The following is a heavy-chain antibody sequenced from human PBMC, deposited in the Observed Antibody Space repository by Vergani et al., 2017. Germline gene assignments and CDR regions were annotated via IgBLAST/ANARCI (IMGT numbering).Heavy chain of an antibody. J-gene: IGHJ6*02. D-gene: IGHD6-19*01. CDR3: AREGGAVAGPEGDYYGMDV. V-gene: IGHV6-1*01. Sequence: QVQLQQSGPGLVKPSQTLSLTCAISGDSVSSNSAAWNWIRQSPSRGLEWLGRTYYRSKWYNDYAVSVKSRITSNPDTSKNQFSLRLNSVTPEDTAVYYCAREGGAVAGPEGDYYGMDVWGQGTTVTGSS. CDR2: TYYRSKWYN. CDR1: GDSVSSNSAA.